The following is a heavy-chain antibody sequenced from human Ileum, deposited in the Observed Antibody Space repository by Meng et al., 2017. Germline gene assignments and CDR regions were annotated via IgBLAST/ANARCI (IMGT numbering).Heavy chain of an antibody. D-gene: IGHD6-19*01. CDR1: GGSITNGGYS. J-gene: IGHJ5*01. Sequence: QLQLQESGSGLVKPSQTLFLTCSVSGGSITNGGYSWSWIRQSPGKGLEWIGYIYYSGSTYYSPSLKSRVTISLDRSKSQFSLQLNSVTAADTAVYYCARRSGAYDSWGQGTLVTVSS. V-gene: IGHV4-30-2*06. CDR2: IYYSGST. CDR3: ARRSGAYDS.